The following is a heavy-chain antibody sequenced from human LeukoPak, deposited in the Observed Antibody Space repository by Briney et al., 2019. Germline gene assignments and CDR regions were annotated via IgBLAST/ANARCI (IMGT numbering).Heavy chain of an antibody. Sequence: GESLKISCKGSGYSFTSYWISWVRQMPGKGLEWMGRIDPSDSYTNYSPSFQGHVTISADKSISTAYPQWSSLKASDTAMYYCARQATNYGGNSPSDYWGQGTLVTVSS. D-gene: IGHD4-23*01. CDR2: IDPSDSYT. V-gene: IGHV5-10-1*01. CDR3: ARQATNYGGNSPSDY. J-gene: IGHJ4*02. CDR1: GYSFTSYW.